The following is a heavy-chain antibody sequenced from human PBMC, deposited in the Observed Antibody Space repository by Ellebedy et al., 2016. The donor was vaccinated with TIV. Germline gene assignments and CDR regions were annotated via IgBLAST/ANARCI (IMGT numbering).Heavy chain of an antibody. V-gene: IGHV3-7*03. J-gene: IGHJ2*01. CDR1: GFNFNSYW. Sequence: GGSLRLSCAASGFNFNSYWMSWVRQAPGKGMEWVADIKQDGSERNYVDSVKGRFTIARDNAKNSVNRQMNSLRAEDTAVYHCARGRRDGFNFGWYFDLWGRGTLVTVSS. CDR2: IKQDGSER. CDR3: ARGRRDGFNFGWYFDL. D-gene: IGHD5-24*01.